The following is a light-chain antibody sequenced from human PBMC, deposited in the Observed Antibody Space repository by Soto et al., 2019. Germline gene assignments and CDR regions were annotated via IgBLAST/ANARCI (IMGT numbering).Light chain of an antibody. J-gene: IGLJ2*01. V-gene: IGLV2-14*01. CDR1: SSDVGGYNF. Sequence: QSALTQPASVSGSPGQSITISCTGTSSDVGGYNFVSWYQQHPGKAPKLMIYEVSHRPSGVSNRFSGSKSGNTASLTISGLQTEDEANYYCTSYTSINTVLFGGGTQLTVL. CDR3: TSYTSINTVL. CDR2: EVS.